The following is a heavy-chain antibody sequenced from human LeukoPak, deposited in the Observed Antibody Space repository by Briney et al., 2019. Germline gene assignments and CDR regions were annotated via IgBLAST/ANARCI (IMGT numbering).Heavy chain of an antibody. J-gene: IGHJ4*02. CDR3: VEYSSSSGLHQYGY. D-gene: IGHD6-6*01. V-gene: IGHV1-24*01. Sequence: ASVKVSCKVSGYTLTELSMHWVRQAPGKGLEWMGGFDPEDGETIYAQKFQGRVTMTEDTSTDTAYMELSSLRSEDTAVYYCVEYSSSSGLHQYGYWGQGTLVTVPS. CDR2: FDPEDGET. CDR1: GYTLTELS.